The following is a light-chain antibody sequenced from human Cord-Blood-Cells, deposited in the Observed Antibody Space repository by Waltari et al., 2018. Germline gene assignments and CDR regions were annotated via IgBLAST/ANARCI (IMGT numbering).Light chain of an antibody. CDR3: QHSYSTPPT. CDR2: AAS. Sequence: DIQMTQSPSSLSASVGDRVTITCRASQSISSYLNWYQQKPGKAPKLLIYAASSLQSGVPSRFSGSGSGTAFTLTISSLQPEDFATYYCQHSYSTPPTFGQGTKVEIK. CDR1: QSISSY. J-gene: IGKJ1*01. V-gene: IGKV1-39*01.